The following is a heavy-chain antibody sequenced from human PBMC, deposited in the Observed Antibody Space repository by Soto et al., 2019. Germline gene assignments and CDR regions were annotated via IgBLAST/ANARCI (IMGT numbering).Heavy chain of an antibody. V-gene: IGHV3-30*03. Sequence: GGSLRLSCGAPGVTFKYYGMHWVRQAPGKGLEWVAVISYDGKQTYYADSVKGRFTISKDKSKRTLFLQMNSLRVDDTAVYYCARDGWGSNWYFDLWGHGTLVTVSS. D-gene: IGHD3-16*01. J-gene: IGHJ2*01. CDR2: ISYDGKQT. CDR3: ARDGWGSNWYFDL. CDR1: GVTFKYYG.